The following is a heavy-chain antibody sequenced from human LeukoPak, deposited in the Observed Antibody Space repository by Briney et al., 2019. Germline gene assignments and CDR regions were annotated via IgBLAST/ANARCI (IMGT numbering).Heavy chain of an antibody. Sequence: GGSLRLSCVASGFTFSSYAISWVRQAPGKGLEWVSVISGSGGSTYYADSVKGRFTISRDNSQNTLYLQMNSLRAEDTAVYYCVKRRYDRSGYFDYWGQGTLVTVSS. J-gene: IGHJ4*02. CDR1: GFTFSSYA. D-gene: IGHD3-22*01. CDR2: ISGSGGST. V-gene: IGHV3-23*01. CDR3: VKRRYDRSGYFDY.